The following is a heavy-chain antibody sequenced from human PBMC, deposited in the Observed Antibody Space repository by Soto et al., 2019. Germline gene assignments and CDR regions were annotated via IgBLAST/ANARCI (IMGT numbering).Heavy chain of an antibody. V-gene: IGHV4-34*01. CDR3: ARSRSHSKIYCSGGSCYSGSRYFDY. CDR1: GGSVSGYY. J-gene: IGHJ4*02. Sequence: SETLSLTCAVYGGSVSGYYWSWIRQPPGKGLEWIGEINHSGSTNYNPSLKSRVTITVDTSKNQFSLKLSSVTAADTAVYYCARSRSHSKIYCSGGSCYSGSRYFDYWGQGTLVTVSS. D-gene: IGHD2-15*01. CDR2: INHSGST.